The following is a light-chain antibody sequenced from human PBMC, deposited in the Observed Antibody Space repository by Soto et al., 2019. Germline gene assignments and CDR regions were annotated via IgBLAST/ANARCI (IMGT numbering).Light chain of an antibody. Sequence: EIVLTQSPVTLSLSPGESATLSCRASQSVPNYLAWYQQRPGQAPRLLIYDASHRAADVPARFSGGESGTDFTLTISSLEPVDFALYYCQHRTIFIFGQGTRLDIK. CDR3: QHRTIFI. J-gene: IGKJ5*01. CDR1: QSVPNY. CDR2: DAS. V-gene: IGKV3-11*01.